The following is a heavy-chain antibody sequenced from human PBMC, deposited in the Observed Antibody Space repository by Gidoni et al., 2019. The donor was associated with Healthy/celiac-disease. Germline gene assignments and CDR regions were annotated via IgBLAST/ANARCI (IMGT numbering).Heavy chain of an antibody. J-gene: IGHJ3*02. CDR2: ISWNSVII. CDR3: AKAIWWELHPESFDI. D-gene: IGHD1-26*01. CDR1: GCTYDDYA. V-gene: IGHV3-9*03. Sequence: EVQLVESGGGLVQHGRSGRLSGGAAGCTYDDYAMHWVRQAPWKGLDLFSGISWNSVIIGCADSVKGRFTISRDNAKNSLYLQMNSLRAEDMSLYYCAKAIWWELHPESFDIWVQGTMVTVSS.